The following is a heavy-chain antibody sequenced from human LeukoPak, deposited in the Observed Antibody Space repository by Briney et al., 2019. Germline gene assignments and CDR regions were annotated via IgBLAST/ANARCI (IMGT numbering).Heavy chain of an antibody. D-gene: IGHD4-17*01. CDR3: ATARMTTVTPFDY. CDR1: GISFDDYA. CDR2: INWNGGTT. V-gene: IGHV3-20*04. J-gene: IGHJ4*02. Sequence: PGGSLRLSCAASGISFDDYAMNWVRQAPGKGLEWVSGINWNGGTTGYADSVKGRFTISRDNAMNSLYLQMHTLRAEDTAFYYCATARMTTVTPFDYWGQGTLVTVSS.